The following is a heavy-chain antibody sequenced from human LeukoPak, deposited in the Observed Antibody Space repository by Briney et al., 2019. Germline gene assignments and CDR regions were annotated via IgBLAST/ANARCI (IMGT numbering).Heavy chain of an antibody. CDR3: VRDLTGGSGD. Sequence: GASVTVSCKASGNTFTDYYMHWVRQAPGQTFEWLAWINPKSGDTHYTQKFQGRVTVTTDTSITSVYMELSGLQSDDTAVYYCVRDLTGGSGDWGQGTLVTVSS. J-gene: IGHJ4*02. CDR1: GNTFTDYY. D-gene: IGHD6-19*01. CDR2: INPKSGDT. V-gene: IGHV1-2*02.